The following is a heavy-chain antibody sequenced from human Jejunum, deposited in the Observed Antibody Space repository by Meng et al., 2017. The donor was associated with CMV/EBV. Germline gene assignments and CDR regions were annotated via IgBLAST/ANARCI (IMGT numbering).Heavy chain of an antibody. Sequence: FPFSSYWMHGVRQAPGKGLVWVSRINSDGSSTSYADSVKGRFTISRDNAKNTLYLQMNSLRAEDTAVYYCARTYSSGWLGTFWDYWGQGILVTVSS. D-gene: IGHD6-19*01. CDR3: ARTYSSGWLGTFWDY. J-gene: IGHJ4*02. V-gene: IGHV3-74*01. CDR2: INSDGSST. CDR1: FPFSSYW.